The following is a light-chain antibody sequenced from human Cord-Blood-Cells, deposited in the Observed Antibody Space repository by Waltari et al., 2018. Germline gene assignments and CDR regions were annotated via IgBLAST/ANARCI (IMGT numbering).Light chain of an antibody. J-gene: IGLJ1*01. Sequence: QSALTQPASVSGSPGQSITISCTGTSSDVGGYNYVSWYQHHPGKAPKLMIYDVSKRPSGVSNRFSGCKSGNTASLTISGLQAEDEADYYCSSYTSSFYVFGTGTKVTVL. CDR2: DVS. CDR3: SSYTSSFYV. V-gene: IGLV2-14*03. CDR1: SSDVGGYNY.